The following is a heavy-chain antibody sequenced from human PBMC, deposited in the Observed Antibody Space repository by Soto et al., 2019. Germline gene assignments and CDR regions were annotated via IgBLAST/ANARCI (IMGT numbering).Heavy chain of an antibody. V-gene: IGHV3-23*01. CDR1: GLTFRSYA. J-gene: IGHJ4*02. Sequence: EVQMLESGGGLVQPGGSLRLSCAASGLTFRSYALTWLRQAPGRGLEWVASVTGSGATTYYADSVKGRFTISRDNSENTLYLQMNSLRAEDTALYYCAKDPNGDYVGAFDGWGQGILVIVSS. CDR2: VTGSGATT. D-gene: IGHD4-17*01. CDR3: AKDPNGDYVGAFDG.